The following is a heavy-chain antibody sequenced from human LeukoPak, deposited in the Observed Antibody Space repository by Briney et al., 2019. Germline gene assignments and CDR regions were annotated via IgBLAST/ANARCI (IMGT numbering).Heavy chain of an antibody. CDR2: ISAYNGNT. D-gene: IGHD1-26*01. V-gene: IGHV1-18*01. CDR1: GYTFTSYG. J-gene: IGHJ4*02. CDR3: ARSSGSYYGGYYFDY. Sequence: ASVKVSCKASGYTFTSYGISWVRQAPGQGLEWMGWISAYNGNTNYAQKLQGRVTMTTDTSTSTAYMELGSLRSDDTAVYYCARSSGSYYGGYYFDYWGQGTLVTVSS.